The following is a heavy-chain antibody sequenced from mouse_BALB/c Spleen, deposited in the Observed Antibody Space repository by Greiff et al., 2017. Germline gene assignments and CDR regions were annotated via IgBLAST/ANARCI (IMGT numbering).Heavy chain of an antibody. V-gene: IGHV3-6*02. D-gene: IGHD1-1*01. CDR1: GYSITSGYY. CDR2: ISYDGSN. CDR3: ATVVATPYAMDY. J-gene: IGHJ4*01. Sequence: DVKLVESGPGLVKPSQSLSLTCSVTGYSITSGYYWNWIRQFPGNKLEWMGYISYDGSNNYNPSLKNRISITRDTSKYQFFLKLNSVTTEDTATYYCATVVATPYAMDYWGQGTSVTVSS.